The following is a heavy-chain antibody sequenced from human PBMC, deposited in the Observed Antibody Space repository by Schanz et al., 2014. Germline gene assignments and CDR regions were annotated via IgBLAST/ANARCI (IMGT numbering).Heavy chain of an antibody. J-gene: IGHJ5*02. CDR1: GGTFSSDT. V-gene: IGHV1-69*08. D-gene: IGHD3-22*01. Sequence: QVHLVQSGAEVKKPGSSVKVSCKASGGTFSSDTFSWVRQAPGQGLEWMGRIVPIAGITNYAQRFQGRVAITADKSSDTVYMELSSLRSEDTAVYYCARDVGLYDRGWFDPWGQGTLVTVSS. CDR3: ARDVGLYDRGWFDP. CDR2: IVPIAGIT.